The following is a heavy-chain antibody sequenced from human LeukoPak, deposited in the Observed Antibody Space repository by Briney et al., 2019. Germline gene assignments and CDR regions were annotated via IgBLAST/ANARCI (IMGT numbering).Heavy chain of an antibody. CDR1: GYTLTELS. Sequence: ASVKVSCKVSGYTLTELSMHWVRQAPGKGLEWMGGFDPEDGETIYAQKFQGRVTMTEDTSTDTAYMELSRLRSEDTAVDYCATGVTNRYCSSTSCYAYWGQGTLVTVSS. D-gene: IGHD2-2*01. CDR3: ATGVTNRYCSSTSCYAY. CDR2: FDPEDGET. V-gene: IGHV1-24*01. J-gene: IGHJ4*02.